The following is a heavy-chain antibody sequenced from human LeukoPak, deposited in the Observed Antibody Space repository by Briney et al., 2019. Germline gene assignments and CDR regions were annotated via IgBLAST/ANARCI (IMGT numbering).Heavy chain of an antibody. Sequence: SQTLSLTCTVSGGSISNGGYYWSWIRQPPGKGLEWIGYTYHSGSTYYNPSLKSRVTISVDRSKNQFSLKLSSVTAADTAVYYCARVLPRELPMVREPSVNWFDPWGQGTLVTVSS. CDR2: TYHSGST. CDR1: GGSISNGGYY. V-gene: IGHV4-30-2*01. D-gene: IGHD3-10*01. J-gene: IGHJ5*02. CDR3: ARVLPRELPMVREPSVNWFDP.